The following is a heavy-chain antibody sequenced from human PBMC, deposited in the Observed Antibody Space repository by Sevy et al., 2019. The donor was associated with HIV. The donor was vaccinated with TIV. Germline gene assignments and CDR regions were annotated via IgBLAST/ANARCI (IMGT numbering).Heavy chain of an antibody. CDR2: ISGSGGST. CDR1: GFTFRSYV. J-gene: IGHJ4*02. V-gene: IGHV3-23*01. Sequence: GGSLRLSCAASGFTFRSYVMSWVRQAPGKGLEWVSSISGSGGSTYYADSVKGRFTISRDNLKSTLYLQMNSMRAEDTAVYYCAKAKTVAAGFDYWGQGTLVTVSS. D-gene: IGHD2-15*01. CDR3: AKAKTVAAGFDY.